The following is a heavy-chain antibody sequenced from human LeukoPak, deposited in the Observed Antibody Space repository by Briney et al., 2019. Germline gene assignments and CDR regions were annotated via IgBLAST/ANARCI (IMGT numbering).Heavy chain of an antibody. Sequence: GASVKVSCKASGYTFTGYYMHWVRQAPGQGLEWMGWINPNSGGTNYAQKFQGRVTMTRDTPISTAYMELSRLRSEDTAVYFCARGLITAFYYYSMDIWGKGTTVTISS. J-gene: IGHJ6*03. CDR1: GYTFTGYY. CDR3: ARGLITAFYYYSMDI. V-gene: IGHV1-2*02. CDR2: INPNSGGT. D-gene: IGHD3-22*01.